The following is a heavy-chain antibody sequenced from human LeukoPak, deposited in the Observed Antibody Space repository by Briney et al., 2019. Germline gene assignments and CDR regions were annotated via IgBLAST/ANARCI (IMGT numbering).Heavy chain of an antibody. CDR1: GFTVSSNY. CDR3: ARGLGDHYSSKHWYYFDY. J-gene: IGHJ4*02. Sequence: PGGSLRLSCAASGFTVSSNYMNWVRQAPGKGLEWVSIIYSSGNTYYADSVRGRFTISRDDSKNTLYLQMSSLRAEDTAVYYCARGLGDHYSSKHWYYFDYWGQGTLVTVS. V-gene: IGHV3-53*01. D-gene: IGHD4-11*01. CDR2: IYSSGNT.